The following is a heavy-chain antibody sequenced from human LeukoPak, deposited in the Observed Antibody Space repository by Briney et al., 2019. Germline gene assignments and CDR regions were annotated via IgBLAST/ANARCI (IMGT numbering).Heavy chain of an antibody. V-gene: IGHV3-21*01. CDR1: GFTFGDSA. CDR3: AREYDYGGNRPGCFQH. J-gene: IGHJ1*01. D-gene: IGHD4-23*01. Sequence: GGSLRLSWTGSGFTFGDSAMNWVRQAAGKGPEWVSSITISSSSIYYADSVKGRFTISRDNAKNSLYLQMNSLRAEDTAVYYCAREYDYGGNRPGCFQHWGQGTLVIVSS. CDR2: ITISSSSI.